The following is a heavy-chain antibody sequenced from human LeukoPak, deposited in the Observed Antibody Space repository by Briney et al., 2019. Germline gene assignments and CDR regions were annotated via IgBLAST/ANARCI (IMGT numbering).Heavy chain of an antibody. CDR1: GFTFSGYA. CDR2: IKQDGSEK. CDR3: VRWIASGSGIYWYFDV. D-gene: IGHD1-26*01. V-gene: IGHV3-7*01. J-gene: IGHJ2*01. Sequence: PGGSLRLSCAASGFTFSGYAMTWVRQAPGKGLEWVANIKQDGSEKFYVDSVKGRFTISRDNAKNSLFLQMNSLRAEDTAVYYCVRWIASGSGIYWYFDVWGRGTLVTVSS.